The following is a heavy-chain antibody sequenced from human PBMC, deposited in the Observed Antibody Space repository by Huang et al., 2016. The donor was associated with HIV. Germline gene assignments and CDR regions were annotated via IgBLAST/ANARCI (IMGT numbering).Heavy chain of an antibody. J-gene: IGHJ3*02. CDR3: ARHMDCSSSSCLAGGHERGPFDM. D-gene: IGHD2-2*01. Sequence: QLQLQESGPGLVKPSETLSLTCSVSGGSISSSSYYWGWIRPPPGKGLEWIGRSYYSGSPFSHPSLKSRVTISLDTSKTQFSLRLSYVTAADTSVYYCARHMDCSSSSCLAGGHERGPFDMWGQGTMVTVSS. V-gene: IGHV4-39*01. CDR1: GGSISSSSYY. CDR2: SYYSGSP.